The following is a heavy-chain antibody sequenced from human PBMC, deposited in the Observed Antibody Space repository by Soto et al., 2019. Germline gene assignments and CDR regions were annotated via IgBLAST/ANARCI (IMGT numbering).Heavy chain of an antibody. D-gene: IGHD6-19*01. J-gene: IGHJ2*01. Sequence: QVPLVQSGAEVKKPGASVKVSCKASGYTFTNYGIHWVRQAPGQRLEWMGWINAGNGNTKYSQKLQGRVTINRDTSASTAYMELSSLRSEDTALYYCARSGYSSGWYHWYFDFWGRGTLVTVSS. CDR3: ARSGYSSGWYHWYFDF. CDR1: GYTFTNYG. V-gene: IGHV1-3*01. CDR2: INAGNGNT.